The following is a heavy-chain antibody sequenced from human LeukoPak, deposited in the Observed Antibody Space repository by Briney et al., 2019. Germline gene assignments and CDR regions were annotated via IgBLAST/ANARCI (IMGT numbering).Heavy chain of an antibody. Sequence: ASVKVSCKASGYTFTSYDINWVRQATGQGLEWMGWMNPNSGNTGYAQKLQGRVTITTDESTSTAYMELSSLRSEDTAVYYCARGLFTPGTTWGGNFDSWGQGTLVTVSS. CDR2: MNPNSGNT. J-gene: IGHJ4*02. CDR3: ARGLFTPGTTWGGNFDS. D-gene: IGHD1-1*01. CDR1: GYTFTSYD. V-gene: IGHV1-8*01.